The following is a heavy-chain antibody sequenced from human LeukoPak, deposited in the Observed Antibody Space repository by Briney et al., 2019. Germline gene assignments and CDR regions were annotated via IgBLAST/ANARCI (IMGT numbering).Heavy chain of an antibody. J-gene: IGHJ4*02. D-gene: IGHD6-13*01. Sequence: GGSLRLSCAASGFTFNIYTMTWVRQAPGKGLEWVSVISDNGGTKNYADSVKGRFTISRDNSKSTLYLQMNSLRVDDTAVYYCARNPGVGSSWYRLHYWGQGTLVTVSS. CDR2: ISDNGGTK. V-gene: IGHV3-23*01. CDR1: GFTFNIYT. CDR3: ARNPGVGSSWYRLHY.